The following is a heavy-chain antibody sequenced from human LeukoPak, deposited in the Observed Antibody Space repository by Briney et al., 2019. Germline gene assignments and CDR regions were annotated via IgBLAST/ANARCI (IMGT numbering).Heavy chain of an antibody. Sequence: PSETLSLTCTVSGGSISSGDYYWSWIRQPPGKGLEWIGYIYYSGSTYYNPSLKSRVTISVDTSKNQFSLKLSSVTAADTAVYYCATWILGVVKGYGMDVWGQGTTVTVSS. CDR1: GGSISSGDYY. CDR2: IYYSGST. CDR3: ATWILGVVKGYGMDV. J-gene: IGHJ6*02. V-gene: IGHV4-30-4*01. D-gene: IGHD3-3*01.